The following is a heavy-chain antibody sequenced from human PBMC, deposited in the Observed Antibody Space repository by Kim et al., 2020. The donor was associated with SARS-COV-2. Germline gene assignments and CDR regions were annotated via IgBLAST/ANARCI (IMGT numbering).Heavy chain of an antibody. CDR1: GGSFSGYY. CDR3: ARAGRFGDEVLAY. Sequence: SETLSLTCAVYGGSFSGYYWSWIRQPPGKGLEWIGEINHSGSTNYNPSLKSRVTISVDTSKNQFSLKLSSVTAADTAVYYCARAGRFGDEVLAYWGPGTL. CDR2: INHSGST. V-gene: IGHV4-34*01. D-gene: IGHD3-10*01. J-gene: IGHJ4*02.